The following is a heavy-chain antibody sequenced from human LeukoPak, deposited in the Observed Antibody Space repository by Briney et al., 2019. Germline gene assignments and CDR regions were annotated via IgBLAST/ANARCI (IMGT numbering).Heavy chain of an antibody. J-gene: IGHJ4*02. CDR3: TRTWPGNTCFNF. CDR2: IKSISYGGTI. Sequence: GGSLRLSCAASGFTFSSYVMSWVRQAPGKGLEWLGRIKSISYGGTIDYAAPVKGRFTISRDDSKNTLYLQMDSLETEDTAIYYCTRTWPGNTCFNFWGQGTLVTVSS. D-gene: IGHD1-7*01. CDR1: GFTFSSYV. V-gene: IGHV3-15*01.